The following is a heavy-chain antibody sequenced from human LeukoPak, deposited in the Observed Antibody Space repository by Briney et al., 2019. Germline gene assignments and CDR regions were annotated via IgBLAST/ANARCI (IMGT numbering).Heavy chain of an antibody. CDR3: AKDLYSYGYPLDY. D-gene: IGHD5-18*01. CDR2: ISGSGGST. V-gene: IGHV3-23*01. J-gene: IGHJ4*02. CDR1: GFTFSSYA. Sequence: GGSLRLSCAASGFTFSSYAMSWVRQAPGKGLEWVSAISGSGGSTYYADSVKGRFTIPRDNSKNTLYLQMNSLRAEDTAVYYCAKDLYSYGYPLDYWGQGTLVTVSS.